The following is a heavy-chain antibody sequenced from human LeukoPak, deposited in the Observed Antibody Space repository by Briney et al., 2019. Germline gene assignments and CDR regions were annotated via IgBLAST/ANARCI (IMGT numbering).Heavy chain of an antibody. V-gene: IGHV1-2*02. J-gene: IGHJ4*02. Sequence: ASVKASCKASGYTFTGHYMHWIRQAPGQGLEWMGWIEPNSGGTHFAQKFQGRLTISRDTSISTAYMELSRLSSDDTAIYYCARDENWGPDYWGQGTLVTVSS. CDR2: IEPNSGGT. D-gene: IGHD7-27*01. CDR3: ARDENWGPDY. CDR1: GYTFTGHY.